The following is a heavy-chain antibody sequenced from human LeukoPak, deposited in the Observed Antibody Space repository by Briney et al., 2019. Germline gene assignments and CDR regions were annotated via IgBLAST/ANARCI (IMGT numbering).Heavy chain of an antibody. Sequence: GGSLRLSCAASGFTFSSYSMNWVRQAPGKALEWVSSISSSSSYIYYADSVKGRFTISRDNAKNSLYLQMNSLRAEDTAVYYCARDVRRYCSSTSCYAGDYWGQGTLVTVSS. D-gene: IGHD2-2*01. V-gene: IGHV3-21*01. CDR3: ARDVRRYCSSTSCYAGDY. CDR2: ISSSSSYI. CDR1: GFTFSSYS. J-gene: IGHJ4*02.